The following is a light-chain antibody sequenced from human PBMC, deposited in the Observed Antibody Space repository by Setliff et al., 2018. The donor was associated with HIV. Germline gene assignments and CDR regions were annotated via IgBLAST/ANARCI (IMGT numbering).Light chain of an antibody. CDR1: RSDIGTYDL. CDR2: EVN. J-gene: IGLJ1*01. CDR3: CSYTSSTTYV. Sequence: QSALTQPASVSGSPGQSSTISCTGTRSDIGTYDLVSWYRQYPGKAPKLIIYEVNRRPAGFSDRLSGSKSGNTASLTISGLRAEDEATYYCCSYTSSTTYVFGTGTKVTVL. V-gene: IGLV2-23*02.